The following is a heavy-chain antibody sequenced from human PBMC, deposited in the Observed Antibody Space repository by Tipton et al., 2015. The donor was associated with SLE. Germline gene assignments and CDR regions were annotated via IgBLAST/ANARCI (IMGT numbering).Heavy chain of an antibody. D-gene: IGHD2-2*01. CDR2: IFHTGTT. V-gene: IGHV4-38-2*01. J-gene: IGHJ4*02. CDR1: GDSPISDYF. CDR3: ARYYCTTTRCYYFDY. Sequence: TLSLTCAVSGDSPISDYFWGWIRQPPGKGLEWIGNIFHTGTTYSTPSLKSRITISVETSNNQFSLRLRSVTAADTAVYFCARYYCTTTRCYYFDYWGRGTLVTVSS.